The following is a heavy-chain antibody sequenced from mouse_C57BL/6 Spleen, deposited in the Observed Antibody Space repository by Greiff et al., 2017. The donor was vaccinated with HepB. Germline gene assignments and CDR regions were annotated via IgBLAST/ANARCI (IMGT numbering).Heavy chain of an antibody. J-gene: IGHJ3*01. V-gene: IGHV1-42*01. CDR3: ARRIYYDYDGFAY. Sequence: VQLKQSGPELVKPGASVKISCKASGYSFTGYYMNWVKQSPEKSLEWIGEINPSTGGTTYNQKFKAKATLTVDKSSSTAYMQLKSLTSEDSAVYYCARRIYYDYDGFAYWGQGTLVTVSA. CDR2: INPSTGGT. CDR1: GYSFTGYY. D-gene: IGHD2-4*01.